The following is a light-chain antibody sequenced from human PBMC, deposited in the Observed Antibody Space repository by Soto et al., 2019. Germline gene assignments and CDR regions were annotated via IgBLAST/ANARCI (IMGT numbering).Light chain of an antibody. CDR2: AAS. V-gene: IGKV1-12*01. CDR1: QGISSW. CDR3: QQANSFPYS. Sequence: DIQMTQSPSSVSASVGDRVTINCRASQGISSWLAWYRQKPGKAPKLLIYAASSLQSGVPSSFSDSGSRDDVTLDISSLQPDDFATYYCQQANSFPYSFGQGTKLEIK. J-gene: IGKJ2*01.